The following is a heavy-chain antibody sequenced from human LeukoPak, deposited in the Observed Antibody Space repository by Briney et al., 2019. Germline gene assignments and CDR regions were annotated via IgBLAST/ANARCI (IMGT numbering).Heavy chain of an antibody. CDR2: ISYDGSNK. D-gene: IGHD6-6*01. CDR1: GFTFSSYG. V-gene: IGHV3-30*18. J-gene: IGHJ4*02. CDR3: AKDMAYSSSLAEDY. Sequence: GRSLRLSCAASGFTFSSYGMHWVRQAPGKGLEWVAVISYDGSNKYYADSVEGRFTISRDNSKNTLYLQMNSLRAEDTAVYYCAKDMAYSSSLAEDYWAQGTLVTVSS.